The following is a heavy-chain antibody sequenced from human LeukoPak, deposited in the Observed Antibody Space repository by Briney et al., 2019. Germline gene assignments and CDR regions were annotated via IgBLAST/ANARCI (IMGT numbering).Heavy chain of an antibody. CDR1: GGTFSSYA. D-gene: IGHD5-24*01. Sequence: GASVKVSCKASGGTFSSYAISWVRQAPGQGLEWMGIINPSGGSTSYAQKFQGRVTMTRDTSTSTVYMELSSLRSEDTAVYYCARVAVRWLQCNWFDPWGQGTLVTVSS. J-gene: IGHJ5*02. CDR2: INPSGGST. CDR3: ARVAVRWLQCNWFDP. V-gene: IGHV1-46*01.